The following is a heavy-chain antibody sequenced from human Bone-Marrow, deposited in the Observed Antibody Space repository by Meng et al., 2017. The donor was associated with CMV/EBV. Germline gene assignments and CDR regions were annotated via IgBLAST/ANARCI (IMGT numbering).Heavy chain of an antibody. D-gene: IGHD6-13*01. V-gene: IGHV4-59*01. CDR1: GGSISSYY. CDR3: ASSYSSSWYFDY. J-gene: IGHJ4*02. Sequence: SETLSLTCTVSGGSISSYYWSWIRQPPGKGLEWIGYIYYSGSTNYNPSLKSRITISVDTSKNQFSLKLSSVTAADTAVYYRASSYSSSWYFDYWGQGTLVTVSS. CDR2: IYYSGST.